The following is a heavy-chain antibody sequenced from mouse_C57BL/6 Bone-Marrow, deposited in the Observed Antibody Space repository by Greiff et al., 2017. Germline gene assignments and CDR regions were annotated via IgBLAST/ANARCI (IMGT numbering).Heavy chain of an antibody. V-gene: IGHV1-69*01. CDR3: ARDYYDYDDWYFDV. Sequence: VQLQQPGAELVMPGASVKLSCKASGYTFTSYWMHWVKQRPGQGLEWIGEIDPSDRYTNYNQKFKGKSTLTVDKSSSTAYMQLSSLTSEYSAVYYCARDYYDYDDWYFDVWGTGTTVTVSS. CDR1: GYTFTSYW. CDR2: IDPSDRYT. D-gene: IGHD2-4*01. J-gene: IGHJ1*03.